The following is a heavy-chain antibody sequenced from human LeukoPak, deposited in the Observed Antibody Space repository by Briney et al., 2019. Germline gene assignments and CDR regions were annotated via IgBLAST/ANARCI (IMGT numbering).Heavy chain of an antibody. D-gene: IGHD4-17*01. J-gene: IGHJ5*02. CDR2: INPNSGGT. CDR1: GYTFTGYY. V-gene: IGHV1-2*02. Sequence: ASVKVSCKASGYTFTGYYMHWVRQAPGQGLEWMGWINPNSGGTNYAQKFQGRVTMTRDTSISTAYMELSRLRSDDTAVYYCARDRATVTIWRRAPDNWFDPWGQGTLVTVSS. CDR3: ARDRATVTIWRRAPDNWFDP.